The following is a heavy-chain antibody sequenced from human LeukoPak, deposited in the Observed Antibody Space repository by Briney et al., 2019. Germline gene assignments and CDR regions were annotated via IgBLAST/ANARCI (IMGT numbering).Heavy chain of an antibody. D-gene: IGHD6-19*01. CDR2: ISYDGSNK. V-gene: IGHV3-30*03. CDR3: ASSGRIAVAVWVPSPHAFDI. J-gene: IGHJ3*02. Sequence: GGSLRLSCAASGFTFSSYGMHWVRQAPGKGLEWVAVISYDGSNKYYADSVKGRFTISRDNSKNTLYLQMNSLRAEDTAVYYCASSGRIAVAVWVPSPHAFDIWGQGTMVTVSS. CDR1: GFTFSSYG.